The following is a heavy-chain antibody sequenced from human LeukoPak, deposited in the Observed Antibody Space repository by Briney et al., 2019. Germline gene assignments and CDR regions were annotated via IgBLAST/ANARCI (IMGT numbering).Heavy chain of an antibody. CDR3: ARAGWYRWDY. CDR2: INSDGTTT. CDR1: GFTFSTYW. V-gene: IGHV3-74*01. D-gene: IGHD6-19*01. Sequence: GGSLRLSCAASGFTFSTYWMHWVRQAPGKGLEWVSRINSDGTTTNYADSVKGRFPISRDNAKNTLYLQMNTLRVEDTAVYYCARAGWYRWDYWGQGTLVTVSS. J-gene: IGHJ4*02.